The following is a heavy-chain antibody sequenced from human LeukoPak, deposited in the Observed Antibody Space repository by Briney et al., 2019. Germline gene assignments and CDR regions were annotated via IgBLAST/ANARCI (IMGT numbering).Heavy chain of an antibody. J-gene: IGHJ5*02. CDR1: GGSISSGAYY. D-gene: IGHD5-24*01. CDR3: ARDLGADGYNLRNWFDP. CDR2: VSYSGST. Sequence: SQTLSLTCTVSGGSISSGAYYWSWIRQHPGKGLEWIGYVSYSGSTYYNPSLKSRVTISVDMSKNQFSLKLSSVTAADTAVYYCARDLGADGYNLRNWFDPWGQGTLVTVSS. V-gene: IGHV4-31*03.